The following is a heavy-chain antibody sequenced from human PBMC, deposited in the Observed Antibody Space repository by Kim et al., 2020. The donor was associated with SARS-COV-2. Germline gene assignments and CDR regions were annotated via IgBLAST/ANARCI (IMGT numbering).Heavy chain of an antibody. V-gene: IGHV3-53*01. Sequence: GGSLRLSCAASGFTVSSNYMSWVRQAPGKGLEWVSVIYSGGSTYYADSVKGRFTISRDNSKNTLYLQMNSLRAEDTAVYYCARGVVVIGRLGAFDIWGQGTMVTVSS. J-gene: IGHJ3*02. CDR1: GFTVSSNY. CDR2: IYSGGST. D-gene: IGHD3-22*01. CDR3: ARGVVVIGRLGAFDI.